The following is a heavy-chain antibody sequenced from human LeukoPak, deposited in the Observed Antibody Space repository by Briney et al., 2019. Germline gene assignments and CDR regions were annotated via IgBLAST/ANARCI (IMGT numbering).Heavy chain of an antibody. Sequence: GGSLRLSCAASGFTFSSYSMTWVRQAPGKGLEWVSAISGGGSVTYYADSVKGRFTISRDNSKNTLYLQMNSLRAEDTAVYYCAKDSRIGDAFDIWGQGTMVTVSS. J-gene: IGHJ3*02. CDR3: AKDSRIGDAFDI. CDR1: GFTFSSYS. CDR2: ISGGGSVT. V-gene: IGHV3-23*01. D-gene: IGHD1-26*01.